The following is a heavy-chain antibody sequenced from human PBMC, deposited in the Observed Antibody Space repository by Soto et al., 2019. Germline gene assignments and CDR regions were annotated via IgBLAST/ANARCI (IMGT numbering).Heavy chain of an antibody. V-gene: IGHV4-39*01. J-gene: IGHJ4*02. CDR1: GGSISSSSYY. D-gene: IGHD6-19*01. CDR3: ARVRHYSSGWYYFDY. CDR2: IYYSGST. Sequence: SETLSLTCTVSGGSISSSSYYWGWIRQPPGKGLEWIGSIYYSGSTYYNPSLKSRVTISVDTSKNQFSLKLISVTAADTAVYYCARVRHYSSGWYYFDYWGQGTLVTVSS.